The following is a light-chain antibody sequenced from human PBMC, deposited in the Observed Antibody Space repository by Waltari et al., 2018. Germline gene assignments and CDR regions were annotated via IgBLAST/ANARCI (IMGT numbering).Light chain of an antibody. CDR1: LSIADN. J-gene: IGKJ5*01. CDR3: QQYNRWPPIT. V-gene: IGKV3-15*01. Sequence: VMTQSPATLSVSPGERATLSCRASLSIADNLAWYQQKRGQDPRLLIYGASTRATGIPARFTGRGSGTDFTLTISSLQSEDSAVYYCQQYNRWPPITFGQGTRLEI. CDR2: GAS.